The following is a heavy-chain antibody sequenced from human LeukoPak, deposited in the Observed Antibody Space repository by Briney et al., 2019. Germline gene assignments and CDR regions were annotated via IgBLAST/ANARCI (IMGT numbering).Heavy chain of an antibody. CDR2: INREGSIT. Sequence: GSLRLSCAASGYSSSNYWMYWVRQAPGKRLVWISRINREGSITTYADSVKGRFTISRDNAKNTLYLQMISLRSEDAAVYYCAREEIEVAGLQYWGQGTLVSVSS. CDR1: GYSSSNYW. CDR3: AREEIEVAGLQY. V-gene: IGHV3-74*01. J-gene: IGHJ4*02. D-gene: IGHD6-19*01.